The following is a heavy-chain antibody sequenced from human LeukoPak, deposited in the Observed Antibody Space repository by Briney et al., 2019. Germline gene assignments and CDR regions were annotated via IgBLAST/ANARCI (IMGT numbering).Heavy chain of an antibody. CDR1: GFTFSNYN. CDR3: ARENYADLFDY. Sequence: PGGSLRLSCAASGFTFSNYNVNWVRQAPGEGLECISFISSSSSTIYYADSVKGRFTISRDNAKNSLFLQMSSLRAEDTAVYYCARENYADLFDYWGQGTLVTVSS. V-gene: IGHV3-48*01. CDR2: ISSSSSTI. D-gene: IGHD4-17*01. J-gene: IGHJ4*02.